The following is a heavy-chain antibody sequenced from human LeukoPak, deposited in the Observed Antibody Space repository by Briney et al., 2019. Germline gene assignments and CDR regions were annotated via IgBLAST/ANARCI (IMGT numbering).Heavy chain of an antibody. D-gene: IGHD1-7*01. V-gene: IGHV4-59*01. Sequence: PSETLSLTCTVSGGSISSYYWSWIRQPPGKGLEWIRYIYYSGSTNYNPSLKSRVTISVDTSKNQFSLKLSSVTAADTAMYYCARDRRNWNYDYFDYWGQGTLVTVSS. CDR1: GGSISSYY. CDR2: IYYSGST. J-gene: IGHJ4*02. CDR3: ARDRRNWNYDYFDY.